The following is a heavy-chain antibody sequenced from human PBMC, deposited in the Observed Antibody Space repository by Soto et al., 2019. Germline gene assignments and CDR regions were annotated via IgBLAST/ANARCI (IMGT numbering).Heavy chain of an antibody. Sequence: PETLSLTCTLSGPSISGFYWSWIRKSAGKGLEWIRRIYATGTTDYNPSLKSRVMMSVDTSKKQFSLKLRSVTAADTAVYYCVRDGTKTLRDWFDPWGQGISVTVSS. D-gene: IGHD1-1*01. V-gene: IGHV4-4*07. CDR3: VRDGTKTLRDWFDP. J-gene: IGHJ5*02. CDR1: GPSISGFY. CDR2: IYATGTT.